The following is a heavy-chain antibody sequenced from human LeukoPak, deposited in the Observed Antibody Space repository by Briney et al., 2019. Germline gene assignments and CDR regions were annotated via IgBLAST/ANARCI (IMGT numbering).Heavy chain of an antibody. Sequence: GASVKVSCKASGYTFTGYYMHWVRQAPGQGLEWMGRINPNSGGTNYAQKFQGRVTMTRDTSISTAYMELSRLRSYDTAVYYCAIIAVAGSLDYWGQGTLVTVSS. J-gene: IGHJ4*02. CDR3: AIIAVAGSLDY. V-gene: IGHV1-2*06. D-gene: IGHD6-19*01. CDR1: GYTFTGYY. CDR2: INPNSGGT.